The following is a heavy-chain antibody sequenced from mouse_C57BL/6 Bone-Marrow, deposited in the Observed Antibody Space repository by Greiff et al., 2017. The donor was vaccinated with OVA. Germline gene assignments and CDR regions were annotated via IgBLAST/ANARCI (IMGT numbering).Heavy chain of an antibody. D-gene: IGHD1-1*01. Sequence: VKLMESGPGLVAPSQSLSITCTVSGFSLTSYGVHWVRQPPGKGLEWLVVIWSDGSTTYNSALKSRLSISKDNSKSQVFLKMNSLQTDDTAMYYCARHDYYGSPFDYWGQGTTLTVSS. V-gene: IGHV2-6-1*01. CDR1: GFSLTSYG. CDR3: ARHDYYGSPFDY. CDR2: IWSDGST. J-gene: IGHJ2*01.